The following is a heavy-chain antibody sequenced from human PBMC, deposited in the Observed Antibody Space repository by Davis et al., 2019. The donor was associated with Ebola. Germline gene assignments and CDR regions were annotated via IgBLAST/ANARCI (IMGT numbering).Heavy chain of an antibody. Sequence: MPSETLSLTCTVSGGSISSGGYYWSWIRQHPGKGLEWIGYIYYSGSTYYNPSLKSRVTISVDTSKNQFSLKLSSVTAADTAVYYCARDRQFYYYDSSGYYTAVGMDVWGKGTTVTVSS. CDR3: ARDRQFYYYDSSGYYTAVGMDV. D-gene: IGHD3-22*01. V-gene: IGHV4-31*03. J-gene: IGHJ6*04. CDR2: IYYSGST. CDR1: GGSISSGGYY.